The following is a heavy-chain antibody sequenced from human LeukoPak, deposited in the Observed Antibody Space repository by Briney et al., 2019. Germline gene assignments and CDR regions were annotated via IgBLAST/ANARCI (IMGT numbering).Heavy chain of an antibody. CDR3: ARGGYCSGGSCYLKAFDI. Sequence: PSQTLSLTCTVSGGSISSGSYYWSWIRQPAGKGLEWIGRIYTSGSTNYNPSLKSRVTISVDTSKNQFSLKLSSVTAADTAVYYCARGGYCSGGSCYLKAFDIWGQGTMVTVSS. CDR2: IYTSGST. J-gene: IGHJ3*02. CDR1: GGSISSGSYY. V-gene: IGHV4-61*02. D-gene: IGHD2-15*01.